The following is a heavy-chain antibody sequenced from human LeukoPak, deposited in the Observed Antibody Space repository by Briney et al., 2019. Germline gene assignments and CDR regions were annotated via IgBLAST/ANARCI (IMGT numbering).Heavy chain of an antibody. V-gene: IGHV3-9*01. J-gene: IGHJ3*02. CDR1: GFTFDDYA. CDR3: AKVAAAGINAFDI. Sequence: PGRSLRLSCAASGFTFDDYAMHWVRQAPGKGLEWVSGISWNSGSIGYADSVKGRFTISRDNAKNSLYLQMNSLRAEDTALYYCAKVAAAGINAFDIWGQGTMVTVSS. CDR2: ISWNSGSI. D-gene: IGHD6-13*01.